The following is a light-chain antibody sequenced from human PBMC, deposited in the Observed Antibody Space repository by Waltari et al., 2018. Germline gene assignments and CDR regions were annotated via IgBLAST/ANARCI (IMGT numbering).Light chain of an antibody. Sequence: SYELTQPPSVSVSPGQTARITCSGDELPRQNAYWYQQKSRQAPVLVRYKDKERPSGIPERFSGSSSGTTVSLTISGVLAEDEADYYCQSLDRSGTVIFGGGTTLTVL. CDR2: KDK. J-gene: IGLJ2*01. CDR3: QSLDRSGTVI. CDR1: ELPRQN. V-gene: IGLV3-25*03.